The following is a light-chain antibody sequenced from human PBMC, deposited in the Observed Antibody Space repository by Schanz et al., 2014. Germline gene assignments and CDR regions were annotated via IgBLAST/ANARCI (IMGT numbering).Light chain of an antibody. CDR3: NSYAGSGISWV. V-gene: IGLV2-14*02. J-gene: IGLJ3*02. CDR2: EGS. Sequence: QSVLTQPASVSGSPGQSITISCTGTSSDVGSYNLVSWYQQHPGKAPKLMIYEGSKRPSGVSNRFSGSKSGNTASLTVSGLQAEDEADYYCNSYAGSGISWVFGGGTKLTVL. CDR1: SSDVGSYNL.